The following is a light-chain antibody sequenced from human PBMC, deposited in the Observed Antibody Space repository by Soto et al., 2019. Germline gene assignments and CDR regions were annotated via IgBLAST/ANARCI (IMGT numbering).Light chain of an antibody. CDR2: YNN. CDR1: NSNVGNYY. Sequence: QSVLTQPPSASGTAGQRVTMSCSGSNSNVGNYYVSWYQHLPGTAPKLLIYYNNQRPSGVPDRFSGSKSGTSASLAISGLRSEDESDYYCVAWDASLRGYVFGTGTKVTVL. J-gene: IGLJ1*01. V-gene: IGLV1-47*02. CDR3: VAWDASLRGYV.